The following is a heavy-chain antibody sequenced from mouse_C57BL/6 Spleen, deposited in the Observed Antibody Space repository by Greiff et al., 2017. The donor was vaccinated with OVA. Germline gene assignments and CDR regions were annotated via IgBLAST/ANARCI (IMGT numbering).Heavy chain of an antibody. CDR2: IDPNSGGT. D-gene: IGHD1-1*01. V-gene: IGHV1-72*01. Sequence: QVQLQQPGAELVKPGASVKLSCKASGYTFTSYWMHWVKQRPGRGLEWIGWIDPNSGGTKYNEKFKSKATLTVDTPSSTAYMQLSSLTSEDSAVYYCARGVHYYGSEGYFDVWGTGTTVTVSS. CDR3: ARGVHYYGSEGYFDV. CDR1: GYTFTSYW. J-gene: IGHJ1*03.